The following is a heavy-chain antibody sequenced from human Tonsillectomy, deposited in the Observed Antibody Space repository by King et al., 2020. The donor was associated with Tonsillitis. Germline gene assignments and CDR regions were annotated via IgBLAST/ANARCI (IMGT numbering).Heavy chain of an antibody. CDR3: ARDLIERFSLDY. CDR1: GFTFSSHA. J-gene: IGHJ4*02. Sequence: VQLVESGGGVVQPGRSLRLSCAASGFTFSSHAIHWVRQAPGKGLEWVTFISYDGSTKYYADSVKGRFTISRDNSKNTVYLKINSLRTEDTAVYFCARDLIERFSLDYWGQGTLVTVSS. V-gene: IGHV3-30*04. D-gene: IGHD2-21*01. CDR2: ISYDGSTK.